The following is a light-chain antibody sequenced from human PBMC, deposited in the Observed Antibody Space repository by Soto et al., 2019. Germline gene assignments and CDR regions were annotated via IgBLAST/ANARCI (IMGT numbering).Light chain of an antibody. Sequence: EIVLTQSPGTLSLSPGERATLSCRASQTVRSSHLAWHQQKPGQAPRLLIYGASSRATGIPDMFSGSGSGTDFTLTIRILQPEDLAVYYCQYYGSSPLTFGGGTKVEIK. J-gene: IGKJ4*01. CDR1: QTVRSSH. V-gene: IGKV3-20*01. CDR3: QYYGSSPLT. CDR2: GAS.